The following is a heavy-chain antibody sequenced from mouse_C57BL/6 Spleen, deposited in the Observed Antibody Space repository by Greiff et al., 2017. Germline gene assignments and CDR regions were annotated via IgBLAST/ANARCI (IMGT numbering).Heavy chain of an antibody. CDR3: VRIYYGYFDY. CDR1: GFSFNTYA. CDR2: IRSKSNNYAT. J-gene: IGHJ2*01. D-gene: IGHD2-1*01. Sequence: EVMLVESGGGLVQPKGSLKLSCAASGFSFNTYAMNWVRQAPGKGLEWVARIRSKSNNYATYYADSVKDRFTISRDDSESMLYLQMNNLKTEDTAMYYCVRIYYGYFDYWGQGTTLTVSS. V-gene: IGHV10-1*01.